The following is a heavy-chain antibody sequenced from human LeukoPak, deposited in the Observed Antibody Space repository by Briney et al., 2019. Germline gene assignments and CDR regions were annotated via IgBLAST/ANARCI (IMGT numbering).Heavy chain of an antibody. CDR2: INHSGST. CDR3: ARSYCSGGSCPVGY. Sequence: SETLSLTCAVYGGSFSGYYWSWIRQPPGKGLKWIGEINHSGSTNYNPSLKSRVTISVDTSKNQFSLKLSSVTAADTAVYYCARSYCSGGSCPVGYWGQGTLVTVSS. CDR1: GGSFSGYY. V-gene: IGHV4-34*01. D-gene: IGHD2-15*01. J-gene: IGHJ4*02.